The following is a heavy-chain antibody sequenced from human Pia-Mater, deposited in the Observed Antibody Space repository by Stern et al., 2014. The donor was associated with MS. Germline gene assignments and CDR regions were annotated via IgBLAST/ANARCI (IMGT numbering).Heavy chain of an antibody. CDR1: GGSISSAEYY. J-gene: IGHJ4*02. D-gene: IGHD5-24*01. V-gene: IGHV4-30-4*01. CDR2: IHNSGTT. CDR3: SRDADGYSLVFGY. Sequence: QLQLQESGPGLVKPSQTLSLTCAVTGGSISSAEYYWSWIRQSPGKGLEWLGYIHNSGTTYYNPSLKSRVTISVDTSKNQFSLKLRSVTAADTAVYYCSRDADGYSLVFGYWGRGTLVTVSS.